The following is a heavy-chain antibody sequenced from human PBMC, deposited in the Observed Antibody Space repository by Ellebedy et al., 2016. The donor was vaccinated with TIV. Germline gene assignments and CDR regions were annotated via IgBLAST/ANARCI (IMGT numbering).Heavy chain of an antibody. V-gene: IGHV4-4*07. J-gene: IGHJ4*02. CDR1: GGSISSYY. CDR3: AREGDYSGSYYGVNFDY. CDR2: IYTSGST. Sequence: GSLRLXXTVSGGSISSYYWSWIRQPAGKGLEWIGRIYTSGSTNYNPSLKSRVTMSVDTSKNQFSLKLSSVTAADTAVYYCAREGDYSGSYYGVNFDYWGQGTLVTVSS. D-gene: IGHD1-26*01.